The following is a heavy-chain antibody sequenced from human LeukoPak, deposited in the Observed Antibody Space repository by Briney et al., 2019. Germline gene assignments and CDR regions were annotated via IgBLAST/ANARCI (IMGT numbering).Heavy chain of an antibody. CDR3: TRVGYIDEGIDY. Sequence: GGSLRLSCVASGFPFSSYWRTWVRQAPGKGLEWVANIKQDGSKKSYVDSVKGRFTISRDNAKNSLYLQMNSLRAEDTAIYYCTRVGYIDEGIDYWGQGTLVTVSS. CDR1: GFPFSSYW. J-gene: IGHJ4*02. D-gene: IGHD5-24*01. V-gene: IGHV3-7*04. CDR2: IKQDGSKK.